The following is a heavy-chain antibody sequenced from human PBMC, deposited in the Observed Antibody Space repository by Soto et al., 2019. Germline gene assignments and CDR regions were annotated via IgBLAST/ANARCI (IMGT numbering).Heavy chain of an antibody. CDR2: IYSAGSA. CDR1: GFTVSTYY. Sequence: GGSLRLSCAASGFTVSTYYMSWVRQAPGKGLEWVSVIYSAGSADFADSVKGRFTVSRDNSKNTLYLQMNSLRAEDTAVYYCAKDWYYDILTGYGYFDYWGQGTLVTVSS. V-gene: IGHV3-66*01. CDR3: AKDWYYDILTGYGYFDY. D-gene: IGHD3-9*01. J-gene: IGHJ4*02.